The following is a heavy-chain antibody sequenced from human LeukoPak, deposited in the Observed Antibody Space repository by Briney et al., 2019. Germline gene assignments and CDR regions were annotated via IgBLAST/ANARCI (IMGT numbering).Heavy chain of an antibody. CDR2: INPNSGGT. V-gene: IGHV1-2*04. D-gene: IGHD2-2*01. CDR1: GYTFTGYY. Sequence: ASVKVSCKASGYTFTGYYMHWVRQAPGQGLEWMGWINPNSGGTNYAQKFQGWVTMTRDTSISTAYMELSRLRSDDTAVYYCAGDRGYCSSTSCYWDAFDIWGQGTMVTVSS. CDR3: AGDRGYCSSTSCYWDAFDI. J-gene: IGHJ3*02.